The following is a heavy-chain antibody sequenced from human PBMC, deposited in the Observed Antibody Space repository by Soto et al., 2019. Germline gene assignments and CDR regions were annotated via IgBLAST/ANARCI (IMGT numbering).Heavy chain of an antibody. CDR1: GDSVSSTNW. CDR3: ARHFSVDYFDY. V-gene: IGHV4-4*02. Sequence: SGTLTLTCAVSGDSVSSTNWWSWVRQPPGKGLEWIGGIYYSGTTNYNPSLKSRVTISVDRSKNQFSLKLSSVTAADTAVYYCARHFSVDYFDYWGQGALVTVSS. CDR2: IYYSGTT. J-gene: IGHJ4*02.